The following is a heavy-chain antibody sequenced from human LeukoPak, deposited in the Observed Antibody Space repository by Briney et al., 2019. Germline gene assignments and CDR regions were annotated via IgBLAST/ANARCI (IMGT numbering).Heavy chain of an antibody. CDR1: GFTVSSNY. V-gene: IGHV3-53*01. CDR2: IYSGGST. D-gene: IGHD2-2*01. J-gene: IGHJ3*02. CDR3: ARYCSSTSCHDAFDI. Sequence: GGSLRLSCAASGFTVSSNYMSWVRQAPGKGLEWVSVIYSGGSTYYADSVKGRFTISRDNSKNTLYLQMNSLRAEDTAVYYCARYCSSTSCHDAFDIRGQGTMVTVSS.